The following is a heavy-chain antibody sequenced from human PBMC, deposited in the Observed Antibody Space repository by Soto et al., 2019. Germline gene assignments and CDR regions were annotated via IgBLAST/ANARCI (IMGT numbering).Heavy chain of an antibody. V-gene: IGHV4-61*01. J-gene: IGHJ6*02. D-gene: IGHD3-22*01. CDR2: IYYSGST. Sequence: QVQLQESGPGLVKPSETLSLTCTVSGGSVSSGSYYWSWIRQPPGKGLEWIGYIYYSGSTNYSPSLKSRVTISVDTSKNQFSLKLSSVTAAYTAVYYCAREPAWAYYYDSSGSYGMDVWGQGTTVTVSS. CDR1: GGSVSSGSYY. CDR3: AREPAWAYYYDSSGSYGMDV.